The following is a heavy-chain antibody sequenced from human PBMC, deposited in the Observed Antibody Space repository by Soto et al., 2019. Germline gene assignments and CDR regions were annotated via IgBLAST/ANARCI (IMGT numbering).Heavy chain of an antibody. V-gene: IGHV4-31*03. CDR1: GGSISSGGYY. J-gene: IGHJ6*02. D-gene: IGHD3-9*01. Sequence: SETLSLTCTVSGGSISSGGYYWSWIRQHPGKGLEWIGYIYYSGSTYYNPSLKSRVTISVDTSKNQFSLKLSSVTAADTAVYYCARDCIWTGHGMDVWGQGTTVTVSS. CDR3: ARDCIWTGHGMDV. CDR2: IYYSGST.